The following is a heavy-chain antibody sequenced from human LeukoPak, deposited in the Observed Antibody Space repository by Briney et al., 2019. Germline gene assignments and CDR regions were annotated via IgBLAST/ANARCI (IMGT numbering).Heavy chain of an antibody. CDR2: IYPGDSDT. CDR3: ARQTHIVVVTATYDY. D-gene: IGHD2-21*02. Sequence: GESLKISCKGSGYSFTSYRIGWVRQMPGKGLEWMGIIYPGDSDTRYSPSFQGQVTISADKSISTAYLQWSSLKASDTAVYYCARQTHIVVVTATYDYWGQGTLVTVSS. CDR1: GYSFTSYR. J-gene: IGHJ4*02. V-gene: IGHV5-51*01.